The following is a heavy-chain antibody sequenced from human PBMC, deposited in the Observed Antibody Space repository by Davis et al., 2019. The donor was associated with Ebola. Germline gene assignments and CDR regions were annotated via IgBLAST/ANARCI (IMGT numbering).Heavy chain of an antibody. D-gene: IGHD2-21*02. CDR2: INPNNGTT. J-gene: IGHJ4*02. CDR1: GYNFRTKY. V-gene: IGHV1-46*01. CDR3: VIITMT. Sequence: ASVKVSCKASGYNFRTKYMNWVRQVPGHGLKWMGVINPNNGTTTYAQRFRDRVTMTRNTSTSTVYMELSSLRSDDTAVYFCVIITMTWGQGTLVTVSS.